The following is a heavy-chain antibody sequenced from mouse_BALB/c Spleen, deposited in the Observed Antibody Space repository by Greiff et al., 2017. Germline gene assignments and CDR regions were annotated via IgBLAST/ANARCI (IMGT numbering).Heavy chain of an antibody. CDR2: ISSGGIYT. Sequence: EVQVVESGGGLVKPGGSLKLSCAASGFTFSSYAMSWVRQSPEKRLEWVAEISSGGIYTYYPDTVTGRFTISRDNAKNTLYLEMSSLRSEDTAMYYCAREGRYDGGYAMDYWGQGTSVTVSS. CDR1: GFTFSSYA. V-gene: IGHV5-9-4*01. D-gene: IGHD2-14*01. J-gene: IGHJ4*01. CDR3: AREGRYDGGYAMDY.